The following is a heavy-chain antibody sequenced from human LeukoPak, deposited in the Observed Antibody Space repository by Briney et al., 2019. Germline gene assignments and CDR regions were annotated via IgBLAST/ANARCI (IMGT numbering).Heavy chain of an antibody. CDR3: ARVTVTPPDNNWFDP. CDR1: GYTFTSYG. V-gene: IGHV1-18*01. J-gene: IGHJ5*02. CDR2: ISAYNGNT. D-gene: IGHD4-17*01. Sequence: ASVKVSCKASGYTFTSYGISWVRQAPGQGLEWMGWISAYNGNTNYAQKLQGRVTMTTDTSTSTAYMELRSLRSDDTAVYYCARVTVTPPDNNWFDPWGQGTLVTVSS.